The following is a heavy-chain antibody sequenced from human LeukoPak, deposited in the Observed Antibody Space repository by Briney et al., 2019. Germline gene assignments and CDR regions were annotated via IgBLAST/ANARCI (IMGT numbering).Heavy chain of an antibody. Sequence: GASVKVSCKASGYTFTSYDINWVRQAPGQGLEWMGWINPNSGGTNYAQKFQGRVTMTRDTSISTAYMELSRLRSDDTAVYYCARGRYGDYWDWFDPWGQGTLVTVSS. D-gene: IGHD4-17*01. V-gene: IGHV1-2*02. CDR3: ARGRYGDYWDWFDP. CDR2: INPNSGGT. CDR1: GYTFTSYD. J-gene: IGHJ5*02.